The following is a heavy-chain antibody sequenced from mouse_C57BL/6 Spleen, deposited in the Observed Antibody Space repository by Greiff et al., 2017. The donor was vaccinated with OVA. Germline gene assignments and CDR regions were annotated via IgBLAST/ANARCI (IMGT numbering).Heavy chain of an antibody. CDR3: ASLYGSSSWFAY. CDR2: ISSGGSYT. J-gene: IGHJ3*01. D-gene: IGHD1-1*01. Sequence: EVQVVESGGDLVKPGGSLKLSCAASGFTFSSYGMSWVRQTPDKRLEWVATISSGGSYTYYPESVKGRFTISRDNAKNTLYLQMSSLKSEDTAMYYCASLYGSSSWFAYWGQGTLVTVSA. CDR1: GFTFSSYG. V-gene: IGHV5-6*01.